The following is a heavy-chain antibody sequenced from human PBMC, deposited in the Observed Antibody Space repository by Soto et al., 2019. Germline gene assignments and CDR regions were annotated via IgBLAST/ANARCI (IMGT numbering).Heavy chain of an antibody. CDR3: ARVRQGGYFDY. J-gene: IGHJ4*02. CDR2: INSDGSST. Sequence: GGSLRLSCAASGFTFRSYWMHWVRQAPGEGLVWVSRINSDGSSTTYADAVKGRFTISRDNAKNTLYLQMNSLRAEDTAVYYCARVRQGGYFDYWGQGTLVTVSS. D-gene: IGHD2-15*01. V-gene: IGHV3-74*01. CDR1: GFTFRSYW.